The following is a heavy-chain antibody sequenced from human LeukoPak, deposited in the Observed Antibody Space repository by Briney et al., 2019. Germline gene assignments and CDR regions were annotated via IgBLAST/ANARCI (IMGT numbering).Heavy chain of an antibody. CDR3: ARDIETMITFGGVTHVGE. Sequence: ASVKVSCKTSAYTFTGYYIHWVRQAPGQGLEWMGWINPNSGGTNYAQKFQGRVTMTRDTSISTAYMELSRLRSDDTAVYYCARDIETMITFGGVTHVGEWGQGTLVTVSS. CDR2: INPNSGGT. V-gene: IGHV1-2*02. CDR1: AYTFTGYY. D-gene: IGHD3-16*01. J-gene: IGHJ4*02.